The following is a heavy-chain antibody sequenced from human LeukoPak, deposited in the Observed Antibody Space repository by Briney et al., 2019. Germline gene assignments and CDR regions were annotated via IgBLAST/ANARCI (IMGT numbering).Heavy chain of an antibody. CDR1: GFTFSSYG. D-gene: IGHD5-12*01. Sequence: GGSLRLSCAGSGFTFSSYGMSWVRQAPGKGLEWVSAISGSGGSTYYADSVKGRFTISRDNSKNTLYLQMNSLRAEDTAVYYCARVEASGYDYGAFDYWGQGTPVTVSS. CDR3: ARVEASGYDYGAFDY. CDR2: ISGSGGST. J-gene: IGHJ4*02. V-gene: IGHV3-23*01.